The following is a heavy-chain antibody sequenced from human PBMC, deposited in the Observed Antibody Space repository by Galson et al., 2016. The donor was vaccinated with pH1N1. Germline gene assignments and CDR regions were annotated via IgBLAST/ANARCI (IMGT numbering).Heavy chain of an antibody. Sequence: SETLSLTCTVSGRSISNHYWSWIRQTAAKGLEWIGRIYASEISSTGITNYNPSLKSRVTMSLDTSKNQFSLKLSSVTAADTAVYYCASGRLGRGVDYWGQGTLVTVSS. V-gene: IGHV4-4*07. CDR3: ASGRLGRGVDY. CDR2: IYASEISSTGIT. D-gene: IGHD6-19*01. CDR1: GRSISNHY. J-gene: IGHJ4*02.